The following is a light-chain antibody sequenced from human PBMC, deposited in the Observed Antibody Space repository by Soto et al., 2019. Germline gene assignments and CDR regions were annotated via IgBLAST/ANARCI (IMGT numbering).Light chain of an antibody. CDR1: QSISGW. J-gene: IGKJ2*01. Sequence: DIPMTQSPSTLSASVGDRVTITCRASQSISGWLAWYQQKPGKAPKLLIYDASSLESGVPSRFSGSGSGAEFTLTISSLEADDFATYYCQQYNTYGYTFGQGTKLEIK. CDR2: DAS. V-gene: IGKV1-5*01. CDR3: QQYNTYGYT.